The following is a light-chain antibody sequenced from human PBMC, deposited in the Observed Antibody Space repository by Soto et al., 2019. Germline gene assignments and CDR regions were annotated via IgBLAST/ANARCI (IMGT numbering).Light chain of an antibody. CDR1: SSDVGGYNY. CDR3: ASINRKTTSV. V-gene: IGLV2-14*01. CDR2: EVT. Sequence: QSALTQPASVSGSPGQSITISCTGSSSDVGGYNYVSWYQHHPGKAPKLMIYEVTNRPSGVSHRFSGSKSGNTASLTISGLQHEQEADSSCASINRKTTSVFGTGTKVTV. J-gene: IGLJ1*01.